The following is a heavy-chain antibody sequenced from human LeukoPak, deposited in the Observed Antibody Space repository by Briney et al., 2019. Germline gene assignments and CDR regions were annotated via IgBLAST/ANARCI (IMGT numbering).Heavy chain of an antibody. CDR3: ARGANLDY. V-gene: IGHV4-34*01. Sequence: SETLSLTCAVHGGSFSGYYWSWIRQPPGKGLEWIGEINHSGSTNYNPSLKSRVTISVDTSKNQFSLKLSSVTAADTAVYYCARGANLDYWAREPWSPSPQ. J-gene: IGHJ4*02. CDR1: GGSFSGYY. CDR2: INHSGST.